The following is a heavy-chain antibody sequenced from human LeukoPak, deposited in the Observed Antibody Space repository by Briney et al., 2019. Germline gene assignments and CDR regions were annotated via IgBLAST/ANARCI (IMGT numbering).Heavy chain of an antibody. D-gene: IGHD3-10*01. V-gene: IGHV1-18*01. Sequence: ASVKVSCKASGYTFTSYGVSWVRQAPGQGLEWMGWISPYNGNTNYTQKLQGRVTMTTDTSTSTAYMELRSLRSDDTAVYYCARDPPILPYYYYYMDVWGKGTTVTVSS. J-gene: IGHJ6*03. CDR2: ISPYNGNT. CDR3: ARDPPILPYYYYYMDV. CDR1: GYTFTSYG.